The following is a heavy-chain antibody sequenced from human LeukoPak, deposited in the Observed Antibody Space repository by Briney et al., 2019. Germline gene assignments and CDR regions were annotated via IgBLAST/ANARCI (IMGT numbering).Heavy chain of an antibody. CDR2: IYYSGST. CDR3: ARRVVPAAIRNSDFDY. Sequence: PSETLSLTCTVSGGSISSGGYYWSWIRQHPGKGLEWIGYIYYSGSTYYNPSLKSRVTISVDTSKNQFSLKLSSVTAADTAVYYCARRVVPAAIRNSDFDYWGQGTLVTVSS. V-gene: IGHV4-31*03. J-gene: IGHJ4*02. D-gene: IGHD2-2*02. CDR1: GGSISSGGYY.